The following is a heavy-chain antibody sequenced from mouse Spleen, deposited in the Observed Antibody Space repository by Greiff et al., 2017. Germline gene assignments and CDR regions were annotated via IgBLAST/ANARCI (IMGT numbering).Heavy chain of an antibody. CDR2: IYPGSGNT. V-gene: IGHV1-66*01. CDR1: GYSFTSYY. CDR3: ARSGSKGGYYAMDY. Sequence: VQLQQSGPELVKPGASVKISCKASGYSFTSYYIHWVKQRPTQGLEWIGWIYPGSGNTKYNEKFKGKATLTADTSSSTAYMQLSSLTSEDSAVYYCARSGSKGGYYAMDYWGQGTSVTVSS. D-gene: IGHD2-5*01. J-gene: IGHJ4*01.